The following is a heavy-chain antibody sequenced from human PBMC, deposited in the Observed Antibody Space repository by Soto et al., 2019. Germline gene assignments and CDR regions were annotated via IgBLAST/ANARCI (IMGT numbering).Heavy chain of an antibody. CDR1: GGSISSSSYY. D-gene: IGHD6-13*01. V-gene: IGHV4-39*01. CDR2: IYYSGST. Sequence: SETLSLTCTVSGGSISSSSYYWGWIRQPPGKGLEWIGSIYYSGSTYYNPSLKSRVTISVDTSKNQFSLKLSSVTAADTAVYYCARHPLSIAAAGLDFDYWGQGTLVTVSS. J-gene: IGHJ4*02. CDR3: ARHPLSIAAAGLDFDY.